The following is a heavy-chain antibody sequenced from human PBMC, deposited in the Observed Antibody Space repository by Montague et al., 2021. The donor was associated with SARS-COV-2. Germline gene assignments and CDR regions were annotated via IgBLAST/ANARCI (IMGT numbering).Heavy chain of an antibody. Sequence: SETLSLTCTVSGGSTSNYYWSWIRQSPGTGLEWISYMYYSGSTKYNPSPKSRATISVDTSKNQFSLTLSSMTAAATAVYYCARARGGIIFGVSGAYYGMDIWGQGTTVTVS. J-gene: IGHJ6*02. CDR1: GGSTSNYY. CDR3: ARARGGIIFGVSGAYYGMDI. V-gene: IGHV4-59*01. D-gene: IGHD3-3*01. CDR2: MYYSGST.